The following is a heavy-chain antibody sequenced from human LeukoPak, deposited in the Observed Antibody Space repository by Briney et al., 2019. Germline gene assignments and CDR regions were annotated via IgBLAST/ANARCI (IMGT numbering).Heavy chain of an antibody. CDR2: IRSKPYGGTT. D-gene: IGHD3-10*01. J-gene: IGHJ4*02. Sequence: PGRSLRLSCTASGFTFGDYAMSWVRQAPGEGLEWVGFIRSKPYGGTTEYAASMKDRFTISRDDSKSIAHLQMNSLKSEDTAVYYCTRLARGSGNYYTPGYWGQGTLVTVSS. CDR3: TRLARGSGNYYTPGY. V-gene: IGHV3-49*04. CDR1: GFTFGDYA.